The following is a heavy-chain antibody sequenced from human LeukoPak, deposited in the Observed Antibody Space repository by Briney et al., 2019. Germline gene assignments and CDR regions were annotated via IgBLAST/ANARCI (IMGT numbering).Heavy chain of an antibody. CDR1: DYTLLTYG. D-gene: IGHD2-2*01. CDR3: ARPAKGAYYYYYMDV. J-gene: IGHJ6*03. CDR2: ISTYNGNT. Sequence: ASVKVSCKASDYTLLTYGITWVRQAPGQGLEWMGWISTYNGNTHYAQKLQGRVTMTTDTSTPTAYMELRSLTSNDTGIYYCARPAKGAYYYYYMDVWGRGTTVTVSS. V-gene: IGHV1-18*01.